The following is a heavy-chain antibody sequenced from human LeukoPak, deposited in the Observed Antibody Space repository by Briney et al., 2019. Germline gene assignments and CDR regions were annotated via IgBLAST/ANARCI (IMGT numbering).Heavy chain of an antibody. Sequence: PSETLSLTCTVSGGSISSYYWSWIRQPAGKGLEWIGRIYTSGSTNYNPSLNSRVTMTVDTSKTQFSLKLSSVTAADTAVYYCARDKRMVRGVIIHNWFDPWGQGTLVTVSS. D-gene: IGHD3-10*01. CDR1: GGSISSYY. CDR3: ARDKRMVRGVIIHNWFDP. CDR2: IYTSGST. J-gene: IGHJ5*02. V-gene: IGHV4-4*07.